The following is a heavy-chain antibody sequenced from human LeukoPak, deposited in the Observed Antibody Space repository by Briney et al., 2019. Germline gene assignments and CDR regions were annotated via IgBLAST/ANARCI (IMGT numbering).Heavy chain of an antibody. V-gene: IGHV3-33*01. Sequence: GSLRLSCAASGSTFSSYGMHWVRQAPGKGLEWVAVIWYDGSNKYYADSVKGRFTISRDNSKNTLYLQMNSLRAEDTAVYCCARDPILTGWLHYYGMDVWGQGTTVTVSS. CDR2: IWYDGSNK. J-gene: IGHJ6*02. D-gene: IGHD3-9*01. CDR3: ARDPILTGWLHYYGMDV. CDR1: GSTFSSYG.